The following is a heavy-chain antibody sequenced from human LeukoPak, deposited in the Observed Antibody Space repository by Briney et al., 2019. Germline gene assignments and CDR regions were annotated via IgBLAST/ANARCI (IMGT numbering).Heavy chain of an antibody. CDR3: ARGTPGDYDFWSGYPWDYYYYYMDV. D-gene: IGHD3-3*01. Sequence: ASVKVSCKASGYTSTSYDINWVRQATGQGLEWMGWMNPNSGNTGYAQKFQGRVTITRNTSISTAYMELSSLRSEDTAVYYCARGTPGDYDFWSGYPWDYYYYYMDVWGKGTTVTVSS. CDR1: GYTSTSYD. CDR2: MNPNSGNT. V-gene: IGHV1-8*01. J-gene: IGHJ6*03.